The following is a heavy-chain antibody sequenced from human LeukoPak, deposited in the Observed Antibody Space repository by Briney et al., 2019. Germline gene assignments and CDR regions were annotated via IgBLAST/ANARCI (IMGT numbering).Heavy chain of an antibody. CDR1: GFIFSTYN. J-gene: IGHJ4*02. D-gene: IGHD3-10*01. CDR2: ISSSSSYI. V-gene: IGHV3-21*04. CDR3: AKERVTMVRGVFDY. Sequence: PGGSLRLSCAASGFIFSTYNMNWVRQAPGKGLEWVSSISSSSSYIYYADSVKGRFTISRDNAKNSLYLQMNSLRAEDTAVYYCAKERVTMVRGVFDYWGQGTLVTVSS.